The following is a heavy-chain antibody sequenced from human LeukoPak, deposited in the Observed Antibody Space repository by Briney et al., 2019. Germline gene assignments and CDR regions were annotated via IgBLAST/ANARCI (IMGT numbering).Heavy chain of an antibody. J-gene: IGHJ3*02. Sequence: GGSLRLSCVASGFTFGGFAMTWVRQAPGRGLEWMANIKEDGSEKYYEDSVKGRFTISRDNAKNSVSLQMTSLRAEDTALYYCARVNVHGDFDIWGQGTMVTVSS. V-gene: IGHV3-7*01. CDR1: GFTFGGFA. D-gene: IGHD4-17*01. CDR3: ARVNVHGDFDI. CDR2: IKEDGSEK.